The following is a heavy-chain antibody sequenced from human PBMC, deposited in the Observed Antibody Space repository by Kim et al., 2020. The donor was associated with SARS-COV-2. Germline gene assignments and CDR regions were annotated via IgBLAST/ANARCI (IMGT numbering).Heavy chain of an antibody. CDR3: ARGSYGSGSTPFP. V-gene: IGHV3-48*02. D-gene: IGHD6-19*01. CDR1: GFTFSSYN. J-gene: IGHJ5*02. Sequence: GGSLRLSCAASGFTFSSYNMNWVRQAPGKGLEWVSFISSSSSHIYYADSVKGRFTISRDNAKDSLYLQMNSLRDEDTAVYYCARGSYGSGSTPFPWGQGTLVTVSS. CDR2: ISSSSSHI.